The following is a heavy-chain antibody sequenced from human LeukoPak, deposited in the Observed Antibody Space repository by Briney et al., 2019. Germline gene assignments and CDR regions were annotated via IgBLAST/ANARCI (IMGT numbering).Heavy chain of an antibody. V-gene: IGHV3-7*01. CDR1: GFTFSSYW. D-gene: IGHD6-13*01. J-gene: IGHJ6*03. CDR3: ARGVRIAAAGTNNTYYYYYYMDV. Sequence: PGGSLRLSCAASGFTFSSYWMSWVRQAPGKGLEWVANIKQDGSEKYYVDSVKGRFTISRDNAKNSLYLQMNSLRAEDTAVYYCARGVRIAAAGTNNTYYYYYYMDVWGKGTTVTVSS. CDR2: IKQDGSEK.